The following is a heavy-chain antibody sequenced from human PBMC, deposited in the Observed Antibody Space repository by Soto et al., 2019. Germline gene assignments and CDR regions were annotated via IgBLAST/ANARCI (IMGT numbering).Heavy chain of an antibody. J-gene: IGHJ4*02. V-gene: IGHV4-59*01. CDR3: ARDRRDGYQRYFEF. D-gene: IGHD2-2*01. Sequence: SETLSVTCTVSVVSITSYFWSWIRQTPGKGLDWIGSISFSGATYSNPSLKGRAALSVDTSENHLSLTLNSVTSADTAVYFCARDRRDGYQRYFEFWGQGNKVTVSS. CDR2: ISFSGAT. CDR1: VVSITSYF.